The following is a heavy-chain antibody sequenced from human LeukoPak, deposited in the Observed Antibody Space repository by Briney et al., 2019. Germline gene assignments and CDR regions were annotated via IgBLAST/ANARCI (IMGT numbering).Heavy chain of an antibody. CDR2: ISYDGSNK. V-gene: IGHV3-30*18. CDR3: AKDSRPQLRYFDWQTDY. Sequence: PGGSLRLSCAASGFTFSSYGMHWVRQAPGKGFEWVAVISYDGSNKYYADSVKGRFTISRDNSKNTLYLQMNSLRAEDTAVYYCAKDSRPQLRYFDWQTDYWGQGTLVTVSS. J-gene: IGHJ4*02. CDR1: GFTFSSYG. D-gene: IGHD3-9*01.